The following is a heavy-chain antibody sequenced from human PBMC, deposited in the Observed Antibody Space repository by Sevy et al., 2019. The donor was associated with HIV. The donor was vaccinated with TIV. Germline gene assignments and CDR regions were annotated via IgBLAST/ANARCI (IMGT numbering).Heavy chain of an antibody. J-gene: IGHJ4*02. V-gene: IGHV1-2*02. CDR1: GYTFTGYY. CDR3: ARMGDYYDSSGYYPLKF. D-gene: IGHD3-22*01. CDR2: INPNSGGT. Sequence: ASVKVSCKAAGYTFTGYYIHWVRQAPGQGLEWMGWINPNSGGTYFAKKFQDSVTMTTDTSVNTAYMELHRLRFDDTAVYYCARMGDYYDSSGYYPLKFWGQGSLVTVSS.